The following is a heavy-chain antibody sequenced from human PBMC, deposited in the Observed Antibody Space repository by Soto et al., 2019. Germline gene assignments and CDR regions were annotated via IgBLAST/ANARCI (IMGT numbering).Heavy chain of an antibody. Sequence: QVQLQESGPGLVKPSETLSLTCTVSGGSISSYYWSWIRQPPGKGLEWIGYIYYSGSTNNNPSLKSRVTISVDTSKNQFSLKLSSVTAADTAVYYCARINPYYDILTGLRGYYFDYWGQGTLVTVSS. CDR1: GGSISSYY. CDR2: IYYSGST. V-gene: IGHV4-59*08. J-gene: IGHJ4*02. CDR3: ARINPYYDILTGLRGYYFDY. D-gene: IGHD3-9*01.